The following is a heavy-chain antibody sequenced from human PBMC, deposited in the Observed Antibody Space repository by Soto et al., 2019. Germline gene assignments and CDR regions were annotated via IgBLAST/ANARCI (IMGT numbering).Heavy chain of an antibody. V-gene: IGHV4-39*01. CDR2: IYYSGST. J-gene: IGHJ2*01. CDR3: ARLRVGNWYFDL. D-gene: IGHD3-22*01. CDR1: GGSISSSSYY. Sequence: QLQLQESGPGLVKPSETLSLTCTVSGGSISSSSYYWGWIRQPPGKGLEWIGSIYYSGSTYYNPSLKSRVTISVDTSKNQFSLKLSSVTAADTAVYYCARLRVGNWYFDLWGRGTLVTVSS.